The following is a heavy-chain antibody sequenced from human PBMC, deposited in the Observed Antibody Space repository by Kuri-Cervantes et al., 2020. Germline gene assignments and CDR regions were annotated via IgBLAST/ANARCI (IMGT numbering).Heavy chain of an antibody. CDR3: ARDNYFDY. J-gene: IGHJ4*02. Sequence: GGSLRLSCVGSGFTFSSYWMSWVRQAPGKGLEWVSYISSSGNIINYADSVKGRFTISRDKAKNSLYLLMNSLRDEDTAVYYCARDNYFDYWGQGTLVTVSS. CDR2: ISSSGNII. V-gene: IGHV3-48*02. CDR1: GFTFSSYW.